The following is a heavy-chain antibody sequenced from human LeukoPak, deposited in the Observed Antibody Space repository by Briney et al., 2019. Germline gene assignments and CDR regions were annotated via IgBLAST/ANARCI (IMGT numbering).Heavy chain of an antibody. J-gene: IGHJ6*02. CDR1: GFTFSSYS. D-gene: IGHD3-22*01. CDR3: ARDYGSSGYYYGYYYGMDV. V-gene: IGHV3-21*01. CDR2: ISSSSSYI. Sequence: GGSLRLSCAASGFTFSSYSVNWVRQAPGKGLEWVSSISSSSSYIYYADSVKGRFTISRDNAKNSLYLQMNSLRAEDTAVYYCARDYGSSGYYYGYYYGMDVWGQGATVTVSS.